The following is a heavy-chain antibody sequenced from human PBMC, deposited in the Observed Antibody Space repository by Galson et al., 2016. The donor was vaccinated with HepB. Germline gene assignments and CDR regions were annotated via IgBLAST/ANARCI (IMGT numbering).Heavy chain of an antibody. CDR2: LSSDGRNK. J-gene: IGHJ1*01. Sequence: SLRLSCAASGFSFSSYVMNWVRQAPGKGLEWVAFLSSDGRNKFYADSVKGRFTISRDNSKNTLYLQMNSLRAEDSAVYYCAREAPHIAVPVLDDWGQGTLVIVSS. CDR3: AREAPHIAVPVLDD. CDR1: GFSFSSYV. D-gene: IGHD6-19*01. V-gene: IGHV3-30-3*01.